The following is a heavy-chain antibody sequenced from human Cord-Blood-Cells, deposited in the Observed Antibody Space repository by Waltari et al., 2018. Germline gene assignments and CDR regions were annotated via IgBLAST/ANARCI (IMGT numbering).Heavy chain of an antibody. CDR2: MNPNSGNT. CDR3: ARGGYCSSTSCSWFDP. D-gene: IGHD2-2*01. J-gene: IGHJ5*02. CDR1: GYTFTSYD. Sequence: QVQLVQSGAEVKKPGASVKVSCKASGYTFTSYDINWVRQATGQGLEWMGWMNPNSGNTGYAQKFQGRVTMTRNTSKSTAYMELSSLRSEDTAVYYCARGGYCSSTSCSWFDPWGQGTLVTVSS. V-gene: IGHV1-8*01.